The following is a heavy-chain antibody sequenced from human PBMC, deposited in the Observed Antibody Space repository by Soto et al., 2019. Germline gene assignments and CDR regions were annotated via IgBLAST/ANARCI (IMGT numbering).Heavy chain of an antibody. CDR1: GGTFSSYA. CDR3: ASSQGSSTSLEIYYYYYYGMDV. J-gene: IGHJ6*02. V-gene: IGHV1-69*01. CDR2: IIPISETT. D-gene: IGHD2-2*01. Sequence: QVQLVQSGAEVKKPGSSVKVSCKASGGTFSSYAISWLRQAPGQGLAWMGGIIPISETTNYAQKFQGRVTMTADESKSTAYMELSSLRPEDTAVYYCASSQGSSTSLEIYYYYYYGMDVWGQGTTVTVSS.